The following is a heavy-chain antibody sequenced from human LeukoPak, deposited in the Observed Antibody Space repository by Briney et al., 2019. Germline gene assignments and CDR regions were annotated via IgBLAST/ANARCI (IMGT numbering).Heavy chain of an antibody. J-gene: IGHJ4*02. V-gene: IGHV3-9*01. CDR1: GFTFDDYA. Sequence: GRSLRLSCAASGFTFDDYAMHWVRQAPGKGLEWVSGISWNSGSIGYADSVKGRFTISRDNSKNTLYLQMNSLRAEDTAVYYCAKDRGCSSTSCYVGGFDYWGQGTLVTVSS. CDR2: ISWNSGSI. D-gene: IGHD2-2*01. CDR3: AKDRGCSSTSCYVGGFDY.